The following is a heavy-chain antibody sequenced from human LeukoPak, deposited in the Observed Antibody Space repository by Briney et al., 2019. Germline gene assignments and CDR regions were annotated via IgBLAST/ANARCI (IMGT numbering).Heavy chain of an antibody. CDR3: ARDSCSSTSCYTPNDIFFDY. CDR1: GFTFSSYW. CDR2: IKQDGSEK. V-gene: IGHV3-7*01. Sequence: PGGSLRLSCAASGFTFSSYWMSWVRQAPGKGLEWVANIKQDGSEKYYVDSVKGRFTISRDNAKNSLYLQMNSLRAEDTAVYYCARDSCSSTSCYTPNDIFFDYWGQGTLVTVSS. D-gene: IGHD2-2*02. J-gene: IGHJ4*02.